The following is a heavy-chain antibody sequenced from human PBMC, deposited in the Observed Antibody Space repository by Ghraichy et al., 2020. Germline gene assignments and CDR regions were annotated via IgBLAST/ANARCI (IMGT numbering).Heavy chain of an antibody. CDR1: GYSFTSYW. Sequence: ESLNISCKGSGYSFTSYWIGWVRQMPGKGLEWMGIIYPGDSDTRYSPSFQGQVTISADKSISTAYLQWSSLKASDTAMYYCARQLYDFWSGWNGAFDIWGQGTMVTVSS. CDR2: IYPGDSDT. J-gene: IGHJ3*02. V-gene: IGHV5-51*01. CDR3: ARQLYDFWSGWNGAFDI. D-gene: IGHD3-3*01.